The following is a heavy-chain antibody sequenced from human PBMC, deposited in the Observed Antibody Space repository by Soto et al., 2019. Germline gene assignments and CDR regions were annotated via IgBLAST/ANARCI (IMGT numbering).Heavy chain of an antibody. J-gene: IGHJ4*02. V-gene: IGHV1-2*02. CDR3: ARHSGYDYGFDY. Sequence: ASVKVSCKASGYTFTGYYIHWVRQAPGQGFEWMGWINPNNGDTNYAQKFQGRVTMTRDTSTSTAYMELSSLTFDDTAVYYCARHSGYDYGFDYWGQGTLVTVSS. D-gene: IGHD5-12*01. CDR2: INPNNGDT. CDR1: GYTFTGYY.